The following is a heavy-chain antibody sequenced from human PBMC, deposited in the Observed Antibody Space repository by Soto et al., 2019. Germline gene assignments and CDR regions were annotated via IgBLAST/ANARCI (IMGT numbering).Heavy chain of an antibody. V-gene: IGHV4-39*01. Sequence: QLQLQKSGPGLVKPSETLSLTCTVSGGSISSSSYYWGWLRQPPAKTLEWTGSIYYSGSTYYNPSLKNRVTTAVHTAVNQFSLKLRSVTAADTAVYYFARPNVGDYWGYYYYYMVFCFKETTVTVSS. CDR2: IYYSGST. CDR3: ARPNVGDYWGYYYYYMVF. CDR1: GGSISSSSYY. J-gene: IGHJ6*03. D-gene: IGHD4-17*01.